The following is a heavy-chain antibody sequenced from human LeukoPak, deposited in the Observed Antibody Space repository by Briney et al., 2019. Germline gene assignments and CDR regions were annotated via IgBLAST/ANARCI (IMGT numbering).Heavy chain of an antibody. V-gene: IGHV4-59*08. CDR3: ARHEAVEYYYDSSGYFDY. J-gene: IGHJ4*02. D-gene: IGHD3-22*01. CDR1: GGSISGYY. Sequence: SETLSLTCTVSGGSISGYYWSWIRRPPGKGLEWIGFIYYSGSTNYNPSLKSRVTISVDTSKSQFSLKLSSVTAAGTAVYYCARHEAVEYYYDSSGYFDYWGQGTLVTVSS. CDR2: IYYSGST.